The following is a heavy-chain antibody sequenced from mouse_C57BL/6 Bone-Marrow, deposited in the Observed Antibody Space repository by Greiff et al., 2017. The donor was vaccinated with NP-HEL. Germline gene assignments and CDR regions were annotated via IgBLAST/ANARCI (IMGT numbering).Heavy chain of an antibody. CDR1: GFTFSDYY. CDR2: ISNGGGST. CDR3: ARRGYYYGSSPHFDY. Sequence: EVQGVESGGGLVQPGGSLKLSCAASGFTFSDYYMYWVRQTPEKRLEWVAYISNGGGSTYYPDTVKGRFTISRDNAKNTLYLQMSRLKSEDTAMYYCARRGYYYGSSPHFDYWGQGTTLTVSS. V-gene: IGHV5-12*01. D-gene: IGHD1-1*01. J-gene: IGHJ2*01.